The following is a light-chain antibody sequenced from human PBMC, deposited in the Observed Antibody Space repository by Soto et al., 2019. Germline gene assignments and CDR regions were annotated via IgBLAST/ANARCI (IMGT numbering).Light chain of an antibody. Sequence: DIQMTQSPSTLSASVGERVTITCRASQSISRWLIWYQQKPGNAPKALIYKASNLESGVPDRFSGSGSGTEFTLTISSLQPEDFATYYCQQHNEYPFTFGGGTKVEIK. J-gene: IGKJ4*01. CDR1: QSISRW. CDR2: KAS. CDR3: QQHNEYPFT. V-gene: IGKV1-5*03.